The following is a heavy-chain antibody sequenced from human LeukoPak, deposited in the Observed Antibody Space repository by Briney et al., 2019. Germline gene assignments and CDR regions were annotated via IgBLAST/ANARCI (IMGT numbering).Heavy chain of an antibody. J-gene: IGHJ6*02. D-gene: IGHD4-17*01. V-gene: IGHV5-51*01. CDR2: IYLGDSDT. CDR3: ARCYGDYVYYYGMDV. CDR1: GYSFTSHW. Sequence: GESLKISCKGSGYSFTSHWIGWVRQMPGKGLEWMGIIYLGDSDTRYSPSFQGQVTISADKSISTAYLQWSSLKASDTAMYYCARCYGDYVYYYGMDVWGQGTTVTVSS.